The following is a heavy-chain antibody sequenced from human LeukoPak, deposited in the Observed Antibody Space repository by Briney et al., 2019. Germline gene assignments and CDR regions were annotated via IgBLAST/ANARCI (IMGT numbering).Heavy chain of an antibody. CDR3: LIEQQLVGDAFDI. CDR1: GFTFSSYS. Sequence: KPGGSLRLSCAASGFTFSSYSMNWVRQAPGKGLEWVSSISSSSSYIYYADSVKGRFTISRDNAKNSLYLQMNSLRSEDTAVYYCLIEQQLVGDAFDIWGQGTMVTVSS. D-gene: IGHD6-13*01. J-gene: IGHJ3*02. CDR2: ISSSSSYI. V-gene: IGHV3-21*01.